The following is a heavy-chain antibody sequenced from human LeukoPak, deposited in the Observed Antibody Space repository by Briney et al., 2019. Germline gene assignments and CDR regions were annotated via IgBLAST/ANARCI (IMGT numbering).Heavy chain of an antibody. D-gene: IGHD6-13*01. CDR2: IYYSGST. CDR1: GGSISSSSYY. J-gene: IGHJ5*02. CDR3: ARVSYSSPTEGVVNWFDP. V-gene: IGHV4-39*07. Sequence: SETLSLTCTVSGGSISSSSYYWGWIRQPPGKGLEWIGSIYYSGSTYYNPSLKSRVTISVDTSKNQFSLKLSSVTAADTAVYYCARVSYSSPTEGVVNWFDPWGQGTLVTVSS.